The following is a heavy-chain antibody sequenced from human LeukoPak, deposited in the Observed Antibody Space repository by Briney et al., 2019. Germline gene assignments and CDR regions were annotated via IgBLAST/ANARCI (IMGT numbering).Heavy chain of an antibody. CDR2: ISWNSGSI. CDR1: GFTFDDYA. V-gene: IGHV3-9*01. D-gene: IGHD3-22*01. Sequence: PGRSLRLSCAASGFTFDDYAMHWVRQAPGKGREWVSGISWNSGSIGYADSVKGRFTISRDNAKNSLYLQMNSLRAEDTALYYCAKDDSSGYYSFQGFDYWGQGTLVTVSS. CDR3: AKDDSSGYYSFQGFDY. J-gene: IGHJ4*02.